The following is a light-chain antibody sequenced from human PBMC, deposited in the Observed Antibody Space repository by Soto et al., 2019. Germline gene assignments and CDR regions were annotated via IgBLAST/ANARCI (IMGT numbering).Light chain of an antibody. CDR2: DVS. J-gene: IGLJ3*02. V-gene: IGLV2-11*01. CDR1: NSDVGGYDS. CDR3: CSYAGSDTFKV. Sequence: QSALTQPRSVSGSPGQSVTISCAGTNSDVGGYDSVSWYQQHPGKAPKFMIYDVSRRPSGVPDRFSGSKSGSTASLTISGLQAEDDADYYCCSYAGSDTFKVFGGGTKLTVL.